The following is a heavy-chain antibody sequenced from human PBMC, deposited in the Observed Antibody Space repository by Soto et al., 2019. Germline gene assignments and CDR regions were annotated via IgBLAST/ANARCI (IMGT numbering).Heavy chain of an antibody. D-gene: IGHD1-1*01. CDR2: IDWDYDK. CDR3: ARATDTSYGMEV. CDR1: VFSLGTSVIC. V-gene: IGHV2-70*01. Sequence: SGPTLVNPTHTLRLTFTFCVFSLGTSVICLIWIRQPPGNALEWLALIDWDYDKYYSTSLKTRLTISKDTSKNQVVLTTTNMDHVETATYYCARATDTSYGMEVWGQGTPVLVSS. J-gene: IGHJ6*02.